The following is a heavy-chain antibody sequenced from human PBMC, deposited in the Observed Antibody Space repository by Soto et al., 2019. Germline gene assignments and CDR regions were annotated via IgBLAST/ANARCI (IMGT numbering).Heavy chain of an antibody. V-gene: IGHV1-46*01. CDR3: ARPGYGPSDAFDI. Sequence: ASLKVSCKASGYIFTNYYMHWVRHAPGQGPEWMGRINPNGGSTSNAQKFQGRVTMTRNTSISTAYMELSSLRSEDTAVYYSARPGYGPSDAFDIWGQGTMVTVSS. D-gene: IGHD3-10*01. CDR1: GYIFTNYY. J-gene: IGHJ3*02. CDR2: INPNGGST.